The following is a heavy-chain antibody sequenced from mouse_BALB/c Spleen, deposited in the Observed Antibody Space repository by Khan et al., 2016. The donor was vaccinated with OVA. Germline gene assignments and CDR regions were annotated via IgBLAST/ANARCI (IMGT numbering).Heavy chain of an antibody. J-gene: IGHJ3*01. V-gene: IGHV14-3*02. D-gene: IGHD2-1*01. CDR2: IDPTNDNI. CDR3: ATHYGNPFAY. Sequence: EVQLQQPGAELVKPGASIKLSCTASGFTIKDTYMHWVKQRPEQGPEWIGRIDPTNDNIKYDPKFQDKVTITADTSSNTAYLQLSSLTSEDTAVYYCATHYGNPFAYWGQGTLVSVSA. CDR1: GFTIKDTY.